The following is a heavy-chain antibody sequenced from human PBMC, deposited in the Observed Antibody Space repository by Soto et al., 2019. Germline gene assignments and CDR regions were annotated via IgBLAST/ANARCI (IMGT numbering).Heavy chain of an antibody. D-gene: IGHD6-6*01. V-gene: IGHV4-30-4*01. Sequence: PSETRSLTCTVSGGSISSDDYYWTWIRQPPGKGLEWIGYIYYSGSTYYDPSLKSRLTVSLDTSKKQFSLKLSSVSARDTAGYYCARDRSNSPDYFDYWGQGTLVTVSS. CDR3: ARDRSNSPDYFDY. CDR2: IYYSGST. J-gene: IGHJ4*02. CDR1: GGSISSDDYY.